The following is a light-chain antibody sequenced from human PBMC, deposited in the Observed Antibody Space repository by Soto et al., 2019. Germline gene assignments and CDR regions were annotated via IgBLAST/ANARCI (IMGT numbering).Light chain of an antibody. CDR1: QSVLYSSDNKNY. J-gene: IGKJ4*01. CDR2: WAS. CDR3: QQYYTTLT. Sequence: DIVMTQSPDSLAVSLGERATINCKSSQSVLYSSDNKNYLAWYQQKPGQPPKLLIYWASTRDSRVPDRFSGSGSGADFTLTISSLQAEDVAVYYCQQYYTTLTFGGGTKVVIK. V-gene: IGKV4-1*01.